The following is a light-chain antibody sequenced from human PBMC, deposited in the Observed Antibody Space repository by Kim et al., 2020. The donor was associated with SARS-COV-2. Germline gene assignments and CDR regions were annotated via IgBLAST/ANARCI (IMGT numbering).Light chain of an antibody. V-gene: IGKV3-20*01. CDR2: GAS. J-gene: IGKJ4*01. Sequence: SPGEGATRSCRASQTVPSKYLAWYQQKPGQAPRLLIHGASSRATGIPDRFSGSGSGTDFTLTISGLEPEDFAVYYCHQYGSSPLTFGGGTKVDIK. CDR1: QTVPSKY. CDR3: HQYGSSPLT.